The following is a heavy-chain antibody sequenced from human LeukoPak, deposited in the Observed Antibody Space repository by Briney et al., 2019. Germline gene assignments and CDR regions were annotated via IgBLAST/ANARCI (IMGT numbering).Heavy chain of an antibody. Sequence: SETLSLTCAVSGVSFSGYYWSWIRQPPGKGPVWIGEISHTGRTAYNPSLKNRVTISLDTSKNQSSLKLNFVTAADTAVYYCTSTSPGVPLDFWGQGTLVTVTS. CDR3: TSTSPGVPLDF. V-gene: IGHV4-34*01. D-gene: IGHD7-27*01. CDR2: ISHTGRT. J-gene: IGHJ4*02. CDR1: GVSFSGYY.